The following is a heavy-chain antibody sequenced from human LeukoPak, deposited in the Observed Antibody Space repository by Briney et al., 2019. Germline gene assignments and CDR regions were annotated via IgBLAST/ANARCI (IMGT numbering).Heavy chain of an antibody. CDR2: IRSKANNYST. CDR3: TTRNYYDTSGYPQDYFDH. CDR1: GFTFSDFA. Sequence: QTGGSLTLSCAASGFTFSDFAMHWVRQAAGKGLEWVGRIRSKANNYSTEYAASVKGRFTISRDDSKNTAYLRMNSLKTEDTAVYYCTTRNYYDTSGYPQDYFDHWGQGTLVTVPS. D-gene: IGHD3-22*01. V-gene: IGHV3-73*01. J-gene: IGHJ4*02.